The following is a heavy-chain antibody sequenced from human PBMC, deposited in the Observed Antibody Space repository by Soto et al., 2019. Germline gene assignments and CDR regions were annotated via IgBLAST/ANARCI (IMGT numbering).Heavy chain of an antibody. CDR2: IIPVFDTV. CDR1: GGLFSSYA. CDR3: ARGGSGYVRFEF. V-gene: IGHV1-69*01. D-gene: IGHD3-22*01. Sequence: QAQLVQSGAEVKKSGSSVKVSCKDTGGLFSSYAVSWVRQAPGQGLEWMGGIIPVFDTVYYAQKFQGRVTITADESTNTAYMELSSLRSEDTAMYYCARGGSGYVRFEFWGQGTLVTVSS. J-gene: IGHJ4*02.